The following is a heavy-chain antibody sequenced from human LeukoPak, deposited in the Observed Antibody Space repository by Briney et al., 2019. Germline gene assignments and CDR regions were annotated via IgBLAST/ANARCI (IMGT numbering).Heavy chain of an antibody. J-gene: IGHJ4*02. V-gene: IGHV4-59*01. CDR3: ARRGSSSWETFDY. CDR1: GGSTSSYY. Sequence: SETLSLTCTVSGGSTSSYYWSWIRQPPGKGLEWIGYIYYSGSTNYNPSLKSRVTISVDTSKNQFSLKLSSVTAADTAVYYCARRGSSSWETFDYWGQGALVTVSS. CDR2: IYYSGST. D-gene: IGHD6-13*01.